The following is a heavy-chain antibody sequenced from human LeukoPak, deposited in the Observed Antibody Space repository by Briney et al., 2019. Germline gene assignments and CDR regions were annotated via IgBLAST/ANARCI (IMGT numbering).Heavy chain of an antibody. CDR2: ILGSGGNT. CDR3: ANDTGRDHAFDV. V-gene: IGHV3-23*01. Sequence: PGGSLRLSCASSGFTFSSYAMNWVRQAPGKVLEWVSLILGSGGNTYYPDSVSGRVTISRDNSKNTLYLQMNSLRAEDTAVYYCANDTGRDHAFDVWGQGTMVTVSS. J-gene: IGHJ3*01. CDR1: GFTFSSYA. D-gene: IGHD1-26*01.